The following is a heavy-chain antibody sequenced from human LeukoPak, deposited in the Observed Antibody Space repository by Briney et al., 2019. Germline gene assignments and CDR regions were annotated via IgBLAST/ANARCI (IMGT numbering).Heavy chain of an antibody. CDR2: ISWNSGSI. CDR1: GFTFSRHW. CDR3: AKDAYGDYNFDY. J-gene: IGHJ4*02. D-gene: IGHD4-17*01. V-gene: IGHV3-9*01. Sequence: GGSLRLSCAASGFTFSRHWMHWVRQAPGKGLEWVSGISWNSGSIGYADSVKGRFTISRDNAKNSLYLQMNSLRAEDTALYYCAKDAYGDYNFDYWGQGTLVTVSS.